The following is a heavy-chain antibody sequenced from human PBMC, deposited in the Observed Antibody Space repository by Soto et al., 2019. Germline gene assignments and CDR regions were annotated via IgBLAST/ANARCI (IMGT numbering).Heavy chain of an antibody. CDR1: GFTFSSYW. D-gene: IGHD1-1*01. Sequence: GGSLRLSCAASGFTFSSYWMSWVRQAPGKGLEWVANIKQDGSEKYYVDSVKGRFTISRDNAKNSLYLQMNSLRAEDTAVYYCARPPPTWNDPYYYYYMDVWGKGTTVTVSS. V-gene: IGHV3-7*01. CDR3: ARPPPTWNDPYYYYYMDV. CDR2: IKQDGSEK. J-gene: IGHJ6*03.